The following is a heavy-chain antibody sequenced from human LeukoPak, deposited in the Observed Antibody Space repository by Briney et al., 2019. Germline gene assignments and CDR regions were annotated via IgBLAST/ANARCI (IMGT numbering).Heavy chain of an antibody. CDR2: INPSGGST. V-gene: IGHV1-46*01. J-gene: IGHJ5*02. CDR1: GYTFTSYY. CDR3: ARAYGSGSYRGSDWFDP. Sequence: GASVKVSCKASGYTFTSYYMHWVRQAPGQGLEWMGIINPSGGSTSYAQKFQGRVTMTRDTSTSTVYMELSSLRSEDTAVYNCARAYGSGSYRGSDWFDPWGQGTLVTVSS. D-gene: IGHD3-10*01.